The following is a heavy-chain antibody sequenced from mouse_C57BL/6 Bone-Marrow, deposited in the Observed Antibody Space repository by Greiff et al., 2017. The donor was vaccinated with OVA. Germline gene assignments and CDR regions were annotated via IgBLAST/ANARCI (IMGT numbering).Heavy chain of an antibody. CDR2: ISDGGSYT. V-gene: IGHV5-4*01. J-gene: IGHJ2*01. CDR3: ARAYGYDFDY. Sequence: EVQVVESGGGLVQPGGSLKLSCAASGFPFSSYAMSLVRQTPEKRLAWVSTISDGGSYTYYPDNVKGRFTISRDNAKNSLYLQMSHLKSEDTAMYYCARAYGYDFDYWGQGTTLTVSS. D-gene: IGHD2-2*01. CDR1: GFPFSSYA.